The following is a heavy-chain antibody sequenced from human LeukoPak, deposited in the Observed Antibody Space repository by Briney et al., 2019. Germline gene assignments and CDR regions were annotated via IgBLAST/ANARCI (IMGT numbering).Heavy chain of an antibody. Sequence: GGSLTLSCAASGYTFSSYSMHWVRRAPGKGLEWVSSISAASNYIYYADSVKGRFTISRDNAKTSLFLQLNSLRAEDTAVYYCARTHSSGWSDYWGQGTLVTVSS. V-gene: IGHV3-21*01. D-gene: IGHD6-19*01. J-gene: IGHJ4*02. CDR2: ISAASNYI. CDR1: GYTFSSYS. CDR3: ARTHSSGWSDY.